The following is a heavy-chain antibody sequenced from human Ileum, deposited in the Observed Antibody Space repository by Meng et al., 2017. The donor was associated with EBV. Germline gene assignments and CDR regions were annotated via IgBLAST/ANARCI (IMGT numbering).Heavy chain of an antibody. J-gene: IGHJ4*02. D-gene: IGHD1-26*01. V-gene: IGHV1-18*01. CDR2: ISAYNGNT. CDR1: GYTFTNYG. Sequence: QAQLVQYGGGVKKPGAQVKVSCKASGYTFTNYGITWVRQAPGQGLEWMGWISAYNGNTNYAQTLQGRVTMTTDTSTSTAYMELGSLRSDDTAVYYCARVEVGITSGDYWGQGTLVTVSS. CDR3: ARVEVGITSGDY.